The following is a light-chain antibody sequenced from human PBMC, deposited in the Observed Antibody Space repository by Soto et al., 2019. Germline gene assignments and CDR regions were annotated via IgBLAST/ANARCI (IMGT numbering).Light chain of an antibody. V-gene: IGKV1-9*01. CDR1: QGISNY. CDR3: QQLNSYPT. Sequence: DIQLTRSPSFLSASVGDRVTITCRASQGISNYLAWYQQKPGKAPKLLIYAASTLQSGVPSRFSAGGSGTEFTLRIRSLQPEDFATYYCQQLNSYPTFGQGTRLEIK. J-gene: IGKJ5*01. CDR2: AAS.